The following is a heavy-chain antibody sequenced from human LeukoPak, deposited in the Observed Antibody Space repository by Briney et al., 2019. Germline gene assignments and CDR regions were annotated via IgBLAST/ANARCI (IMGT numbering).Heavy chain of an antibody. CDR3: VAPGYSSSWYGY. J-gene: IGHJ4*02. CDR1: GYTFTGYY. CDR2: IIPILGIA. D-gene: IGHD6-13*01. Sequence: ASVKVSCKASGYTFTGYYMHWVRQAPGQGLEWMGRIIPILGIANYAQKFQGRVTITADKSTSTAYMELSSLRSEDTAVYYCVAPGYSSSWYGYWGQGTLVTVSS. V-gene: IGHV1-69*02.